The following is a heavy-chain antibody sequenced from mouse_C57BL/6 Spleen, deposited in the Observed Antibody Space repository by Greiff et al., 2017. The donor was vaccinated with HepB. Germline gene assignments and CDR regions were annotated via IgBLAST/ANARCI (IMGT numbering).Heavy chain of an antibody. CDR2: INPSNGGT. V-gene: IGHV1-53*01. CDR3: ARSGGQLRLPAWFAY. CDR1: GYTFTSYW. Sequence: QVQLKQPGTELVKPGASVKLSCKASGYTFTSYWMHWVKQRPGQGLEWIGNINPSNGGTNYNEKFKSKATLTVDKSSSTAYMQLSSLTSEDSAVYYCARSGGQLRLPAWFAYWGQGTLVTVSA. D-gene: IGHD3-2*02. J-gene: IGHJ3*01.